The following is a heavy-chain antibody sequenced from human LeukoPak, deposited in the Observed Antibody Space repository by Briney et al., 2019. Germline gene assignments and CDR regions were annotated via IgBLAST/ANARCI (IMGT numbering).Heavy chain of an antibody. D-gene: IGHD2-15*01. V-gene: IGHV3-48*03. CDR2: ISSTGNTI. J-gene: IGHJ4*02. CDR3: ARGRYCSGHNCYFDY. CDR1: EFTFRSYE. Sequence: GGSLRLPCAASEFTFRSYEMNWVRQAPGKGLEWLSYISSTGNTIYYVDSVKGRFTISRDNAKNSLYLQMNSLRAEDTAVYYCARGRYCSGHNCYFDYWGQGTLVTVSS.